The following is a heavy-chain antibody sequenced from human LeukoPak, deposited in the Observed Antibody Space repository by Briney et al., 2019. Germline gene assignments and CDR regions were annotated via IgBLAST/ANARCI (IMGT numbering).Heavy chain of an antibody. D-gene: IGHD5-18*01. J-gene: IGHJ4*02. CDR3: ARGPRGYSYGYQKAREYYFDY. CDR2: INHSGST. Sequence: PSETLSLTCAVYGGSFSGHYWSWIRQPPGKGLEWIGEINHSGSTNYNPSLKSRVTISVDTSKNQFSLKLSSVTAADTAVYYCARGPRGYSYGYQKAREYYFDYWGQGTLVTVSS. V-gene: IGHV4-34*01. CDR1: GGSFSGHY.